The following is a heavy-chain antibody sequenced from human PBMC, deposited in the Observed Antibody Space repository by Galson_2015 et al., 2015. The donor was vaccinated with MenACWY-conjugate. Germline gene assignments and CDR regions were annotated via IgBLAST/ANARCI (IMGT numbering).Heavy chain of an antibody. J-gene: IGHJ4*02. CDR2: IWYDGSNK. V-gene: IGHV3-33*01. D-gene: IGHD1-26*01. CDR3: ARDRGGIVGATTLFDY. CDR1: GFTFSSYG. Sequence: SLRLSCAASGFTFSSYGMHWVRQAPGKGLEWVAVIWYDGSNKYYADSVKGRFTISRDNSKNTLYLQMNSLRAEDTAVYYCARDRGGIVGATTLFDYWGQGTLVTVSS.